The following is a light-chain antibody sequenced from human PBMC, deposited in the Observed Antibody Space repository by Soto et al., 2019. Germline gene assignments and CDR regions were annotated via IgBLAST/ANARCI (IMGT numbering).Light chain of an antibody. Sequence: EIVLTQSPGTLSLSPGERATLSCRASQSVSSSYLAWYQQKPGQAPRLLIYGASSRATGIPDRFSGSGSGTDFPLTISRLEPEDFAVYYCQQGAFTFGPGTKGDIK. CDR2: GAS. V-gene: IGKV3-20*01. CDR1: QSVSSSY. J-gene: IGKJ3*01. CDR3: QQGAFT.